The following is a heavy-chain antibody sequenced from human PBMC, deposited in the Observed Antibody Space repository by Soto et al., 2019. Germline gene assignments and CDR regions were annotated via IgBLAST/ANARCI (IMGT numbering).Heavy chain of an antibody. V-gene: IGHV3-30*18. J-gene: IGHJ4*02. CDR3: ANSGLGSSGYCDY. Sequence: QPGGCLRRSCGAAGFTFSSYGMHWVRQAPGKGLEWVAVISYDGSNKYYADSVKGRFTISRDNSKNTLYLQMNSLRAEDTAVYYCANSGLGSSGYCDYWGQGTLVTVSS. CDR2: ISYDGSNK. CDR1: GFTFSSYG. D-gene: IGHD3-22*01.